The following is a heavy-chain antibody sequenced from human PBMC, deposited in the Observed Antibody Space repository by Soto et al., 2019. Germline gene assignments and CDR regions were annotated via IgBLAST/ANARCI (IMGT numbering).Heavy chain of an antibody. CDR2: ITDSGSTI. CDR3: ARVGWTSLTFFDY. Sequence: GGSLRLSCAASGFPFSVYYMSWIRQAPGKGLEWLSYITDSGSTIYYADSVKGRFTISRDNAKNSLYLQMNSLRAEDTAVYYCARVGWTSLTFFDYSGQGTLVTVSS. D-gene: IGHD4-17*01. V-gene: IGHV3-11*01. CDR1: GFPFSVYY. J-gene: IGHJ4*02.